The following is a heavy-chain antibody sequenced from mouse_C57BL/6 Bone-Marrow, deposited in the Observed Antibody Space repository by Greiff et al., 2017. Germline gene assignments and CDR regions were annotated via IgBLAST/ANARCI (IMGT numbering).Heavy chain of an antibody. Sequence: VQLVESGAELARPGASVKLSCKASGYTFTSYCISWVKQRTGQGLEWIGEIYPRSGNTNYNEKFKSKATLTADKSSSTAYMELRSLTSADSAVYVCARGRIATLVAPFDYWGQGTRVTVSA. CDR1: GYTFTSYC. D-gene: IGHD1-1*01. CDR3: ARGRIATLVAPFDY. J-gene: IGHJ3*01. V-gene: IGHV1-81*01. CDR2: IYPRSGNT.